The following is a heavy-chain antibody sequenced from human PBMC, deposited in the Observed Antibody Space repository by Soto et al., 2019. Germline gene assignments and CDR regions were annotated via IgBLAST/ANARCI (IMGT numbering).Heavy chain of an antibody. J-gene: IGHJ6*02. CDR1: GGSISSGGYY. CDR3: ARDLTRITMVRGAYGMDV. V-gene: IGHV4-31*03. D-gene: IGHD3-10*01. Sequence: QVQLQESGPGLVKPSQTLSLTCTVSGGSISSGGYYWSWIRQHPGRGLAGIGYIYYSGSTYYNPSLKSRVTISVDTSKNQFSLKLSSVTAADTAVYYCARDLTRITMVRGAYGMDVWGQGTTVTVSS. CDR2: IYYSGST.